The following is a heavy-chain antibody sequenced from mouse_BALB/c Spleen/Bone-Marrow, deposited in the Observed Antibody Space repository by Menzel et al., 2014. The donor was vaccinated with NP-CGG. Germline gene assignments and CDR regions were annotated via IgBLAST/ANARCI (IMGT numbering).Heavy chain of an antibody. CDR2: INTNGGNT. CDR3: ARGLDY. Sequence: EVKLVESGGGLVQPGGSLKLSCAASGFTFSSYGMSWVHQTPDKRLELVATINTNGGNTYYPDSVKGRFTISRDNAKNTLYLDMSSQKSEGTAMYYCARGLDYWGQGTTLTVSS. CDR1: GFTFSSYG. J-gene: IGHJ2*01. V-gene: IGHV5-6-3*01.